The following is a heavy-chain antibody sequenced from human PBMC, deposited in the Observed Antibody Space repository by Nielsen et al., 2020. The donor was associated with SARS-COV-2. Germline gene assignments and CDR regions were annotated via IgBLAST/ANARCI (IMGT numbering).Heavy chain of an antibody. V-gene: IGHV4-4*02. Sequence: SETLSLTCAVSGDSVSSNDWWTWVRQSPGKGLEWLGEVSHSGSTNYNPSLQSRVTLSMDKSKNQFSLRLTSVSAADTADYFCARGDLVVVPSPLLGLGPIFYSFYLDVWGKGTTVIVSS. CDR1: GDSVSSNDW. CDR2: VSHSGST. CDR3: ARGDLVVVPSPLLGLGPIFYSFYLDV. D-gene: IGHD2-2*02. J-gene: IGHJ6*03.